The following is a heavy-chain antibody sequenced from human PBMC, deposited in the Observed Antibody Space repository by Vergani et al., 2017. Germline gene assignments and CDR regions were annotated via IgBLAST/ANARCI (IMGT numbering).Heavy chain of an antibody. CDR1: GFTFSSYS. J-gene: IGHJ4*02. Sequence: DVQLVESGGDLVQPGGSLRLSCAASGFTFSSYSMNWVRQAPGKGLEWISYISTTSDTIYYADSVRGRFTSSRDNAKNSLYREMNSLRVEDTAVYLCASSQVAGKGVYWGQGTRVAVSS. V-gene: IGHV3-48*01. CDR3: ASSQVAGKGVY. CDR2: ISTTSDTI. D-gene: IGHD6-19*01.